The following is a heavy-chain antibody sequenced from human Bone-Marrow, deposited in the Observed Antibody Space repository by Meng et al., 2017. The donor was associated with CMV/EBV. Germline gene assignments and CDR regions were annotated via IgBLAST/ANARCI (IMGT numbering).Heavy chain of an antibody. D-gene: IGHD2-15*01. V-gene: IGHV4-39*07. CDR3: ARDQGWRSIVVVVAANAWFDP. CDR2: IYYSGST. Sequence: SSYYWGWIRQPPGKGLGWIGSIYYSGSTYYNPSLKSRVTISVDTSKNQFSLKLSSVTAADTAVYYCARDQGWRSIVVVVAANAWFDPWGQGTLVTVSS. CDR1: SSYY. J-gene: IGHJ5*02.